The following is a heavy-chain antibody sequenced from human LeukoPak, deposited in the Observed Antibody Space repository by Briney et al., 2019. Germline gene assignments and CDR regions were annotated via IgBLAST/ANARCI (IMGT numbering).Heavy chain of an antibody. CDR2: ISYDGSIK. V-gene: IGHV3-30*03. J-gene: IGHJ4*02. CDR1: GFPFRSYG. D-gene: IGHD1-1*01. Sequence: GGSLRLSCAASGFPFRSYGMHWVRQAPGKGLEWVAFISYDGSIKYYGDSVKGRFTISRDNSKNTLHLEMDSLRGEDTAIYYCARTDGTVSADCGLLIYWGQGTLVTVSS. CDR3: ARTDGTVSADCGLLIY.